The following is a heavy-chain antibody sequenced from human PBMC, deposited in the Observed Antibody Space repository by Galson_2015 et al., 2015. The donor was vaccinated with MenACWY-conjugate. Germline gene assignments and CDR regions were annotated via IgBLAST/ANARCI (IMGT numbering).Heavy chain of an antibody. V-gene: IGHV3-53*01. Sequence: SLRLSCAASGLSVSSNYMSWVRQAPGKGLEWVSVIYSGGSTYYADSVKGRFTISRDNSKNTLYLQMNSLRAEDTAVYYSAREVAIAYFDYWGQGTLVTVSS. D-gene: IGHD2-15*01. CDR1: GLSVSSNY. CDR2: IYSGGST. CDR3: AREVAIAYFDY. J-gene: IGHJ4*02.